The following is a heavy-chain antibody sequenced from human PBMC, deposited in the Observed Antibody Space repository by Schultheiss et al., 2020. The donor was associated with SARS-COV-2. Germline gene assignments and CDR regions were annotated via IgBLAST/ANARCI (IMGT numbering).Heavy chain of an antibody. Sequence: SQTLSLTCAVSGYSISSGYYWGWIRQPPGKGLEWIGSIYHSGSTYYNPSLKSRVTISVDTSKNQFSLKLSSVTAADTAVYYCARVLVRGDNWFDPWGQGTLVTGSS. CDR2: IYHSGST. J-gene: IGHJ5*02. CDR3: ARVLVRGDNWFDP. V-gene: IGHV4-38-2*01. CDR1: GYSISSGYY. D-gene: IGHD3-10*01.